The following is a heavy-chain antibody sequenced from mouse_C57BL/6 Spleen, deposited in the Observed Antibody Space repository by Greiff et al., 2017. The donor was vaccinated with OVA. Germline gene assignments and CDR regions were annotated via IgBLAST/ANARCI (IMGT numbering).Heavy chain of an antibody. CDR1: GYSITSGYY. D-gene: IGHD2-3*01. Sequence: VQLKESGPGLVKPSQSLSLTCSVTGYSITSGYYWNWIRQFPGNKLEWMGYISYDGSNNYNPSLKNRISITRDTSKNQFFLKLNSVTTEDTATYYCARAFYDLFAYWGQGTLVTVSA. J-gene: IGHJ3*01. V-gene: IGHV3-6*01. CDR2: ISYDGSN. CDR3: ARAFYDLFAY.